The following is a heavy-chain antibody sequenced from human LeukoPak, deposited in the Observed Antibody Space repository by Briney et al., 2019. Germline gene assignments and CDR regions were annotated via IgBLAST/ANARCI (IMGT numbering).Heavy chain of an antibody. CDR1: GGSFSGYY. D-gene: IGHD5-12*01. J-gene: IGHJ4*02. CDR3: ARSHIVATIRLVYFDY. Sequence: SETLSLTCAVYGGSFSGYYWSWIRQPPGKGLEWIGEINHSESTNYNPSLKSRVTISVDTSKNQFSLKLSSVTAADTAVYYCARSHIVATIRLVYFDYWGQGTLVTVSS. V-gene: IGHV4-34*01. CDR2: INHSEST.